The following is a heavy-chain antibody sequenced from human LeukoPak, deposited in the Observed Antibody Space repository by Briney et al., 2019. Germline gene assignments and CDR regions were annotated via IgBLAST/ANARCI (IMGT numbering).Heavy chain of an antibody. D-gene: IGHD4-23*01. Sequence: GGSLRLSCAASGFTFSSYAMHWVRQAPGKGLEWVAVISYDGSNKYYADSVKGRYTISRDNSKNTLYLQMNSLRAEDTAVYYCARGDKYGGNSVTFDIWGQGTMVSVSS. CDR3: ARGDKYGGNSVTFDI. CDR2: ISYDGSNK. V-gene: IGHV3-30*04. J-gene: IGHJ3*02. CDR1: GFTFSSYA.